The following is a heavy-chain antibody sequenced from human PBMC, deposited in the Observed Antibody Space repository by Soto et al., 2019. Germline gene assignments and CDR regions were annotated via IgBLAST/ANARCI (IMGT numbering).Heavy chain of an antibody. D-gene: IGHD4-17*01. V-gene: IGHV1-18*01. CDR2: ISAYNGNT. CDR3: AASPIFYDYGDYVSPDQRREAYYYYGMDV. CDR1: GYTFTSYG. J-gene: IGHJ6*02. Sequence: QVQLVQSGAEVKKPGASVKVSCKASGYTFTSYGISWVRQAPGQGLEWMGWISAYNGNTNYAQKLQGRVTMTTDTSTDTAYMELRSLRSDDTAVYYCAASPIFYDYGDYVSPDQRREAYYYYGMDVWGQGTTVTVSS.